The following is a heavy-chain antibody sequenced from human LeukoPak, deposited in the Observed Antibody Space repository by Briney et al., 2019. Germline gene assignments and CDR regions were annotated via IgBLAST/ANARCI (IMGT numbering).Heavy chain of an antibody. CDR3: ARHPELYFFDC. D-gene: IGHD3-10*01. V-gene: IGHV4-59*08. Sequence: KTSETLSLTCTVSGASISSYYWSWIRQPPGKGLEWIGYISYSGSTNYNPSLKSQVTISADTSKNQVSLTLSSVTAADTAVYYCARHPELYFFDCWGQGTLVTVSS. CDR1: GASISSYY. J-gene: IGHJ4*02. CDR2: ISYSGST.